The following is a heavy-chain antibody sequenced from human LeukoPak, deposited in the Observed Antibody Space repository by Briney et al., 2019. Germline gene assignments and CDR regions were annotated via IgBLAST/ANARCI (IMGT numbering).Heavy chain of an antibody. CDR2: ISSSSSYI. CDR1: GFTFSSYS. CDR3: ARDKCSGGSCYLYFDY. V-gene: IGHV3-21*01. D-gene: IGHD2-15*01. Sequence: GGSLRLSCAASGFTFSSYSMNWVRQAPGKGLEWASSISSSSSYIYYADSMKGRFTISRDNAKNSLYLQMNSLRAEDTAVYYCARDKCSGGSCYLYFDYWGQGTLVTVSS. J-gene: IGHJ4*02.